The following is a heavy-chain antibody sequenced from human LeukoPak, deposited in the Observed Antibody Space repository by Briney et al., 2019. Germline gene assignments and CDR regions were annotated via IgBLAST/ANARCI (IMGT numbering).Heavy chain of an antibody. J-gene: IGHJ5*02. CDR2: IYHSGST. CDR3: ARYVATVTTRRSFWFDP. D-gene: IGHD4-17*01. Sequence: SETLSLTCTVSGGSISSYYWSWIRQPAGKGLEWIGEIYHSGSTNYNPSLKSRVTISVDKSKNQFSLKLSSVTAADTAVYYCARYVATVTTRRSFWFDPWGQGTLVTVSS. CDR1: GGSISSYY. V-gene: IGHV4-59*12.